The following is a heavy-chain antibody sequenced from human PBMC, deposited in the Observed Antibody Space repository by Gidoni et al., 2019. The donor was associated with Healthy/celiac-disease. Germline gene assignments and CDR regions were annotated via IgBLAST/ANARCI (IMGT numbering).Heavy chain of an antibody. J-gene: IGHJ4*02. D-gene: IGHD6-19*01. Sequence: QVQLVESGGGGVQPGGSLGPSCAASGFTFSSYAMHWVRQAPGKGLEWVAVISYDGSNKYYADSVKGRFTISRDNSKNTLYLQMNSLRAEDTAVYYCARDSIAVAAPEFDYWGQGTLVTVSS. CDR2: ISYDGSNK. CDR3: ARDSIAVAAPEFDY. CDR1: GFTFSSYA. V-gene: IGHV3-30-3*01.